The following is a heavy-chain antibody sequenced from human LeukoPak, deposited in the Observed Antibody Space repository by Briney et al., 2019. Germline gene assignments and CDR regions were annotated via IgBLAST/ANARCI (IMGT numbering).Heavy chain of an antibody. CDR2: IYYSGST. Sequence: SETLSLTCAVYGGSVSGYYWSWIRQPPGKGLEWIGYIYYSGSTNYNPSLKSRVTISVDTSKNQFSLKLRSVTAADTAVYYCARGYDSKSTYFDYWGQGTLVTVSS. CDR1: GGSVSGYY. V-gene: IGHV4-59*02. CDR3: ARGYDSKSTYFDY. D-gene: IGHD5-12*01. J-gene: IGHJ4*02.